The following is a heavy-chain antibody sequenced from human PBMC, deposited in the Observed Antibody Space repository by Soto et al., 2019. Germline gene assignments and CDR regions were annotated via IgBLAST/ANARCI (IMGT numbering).Heavy chain of an antibody. CDR1: GFTFSSYG. D-gene: IGHD5-12*01. V-gene: IGHV3-30*03. CDR2: ISYDGSNK. J-gene: IGHJ6*03. CDR3: ARDGEGYDSDYYYYMDV. Sequence: GGSLRLSCASSGFTFSSYGMHWVHQAPGKGLEWVAVISYDGSNKYYADSVKGRFTISRDNSKNTLYLQMNSLRAEDTAVYYCARDGEGYDSDYYYYMDVWGKGTTVTVSS.